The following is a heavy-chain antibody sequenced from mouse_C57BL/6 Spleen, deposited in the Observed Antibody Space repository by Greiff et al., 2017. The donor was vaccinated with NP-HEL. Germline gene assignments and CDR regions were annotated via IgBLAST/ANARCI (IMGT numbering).Heavy chain of an antibody. CDR1: GFTFSSYG. D-gene: IGHD1-2*01. J-gene: IGHJ4*01. CDR3: ARRDTTAPYAMDY. CDR2: ISSGGSYT. V-gene: IGHV5-6*02. Sequence: DVKLVESGGDLVKPGGSLKLSCAASGFTFSSYGMSWVRQTPDKRLEWVATISSGGSYTYYPDSVQGRFTISRDNAKNTLYLQMSSLKSEDTAMYYCARRDTTAPYAMDYWGQGTSVTVSS.